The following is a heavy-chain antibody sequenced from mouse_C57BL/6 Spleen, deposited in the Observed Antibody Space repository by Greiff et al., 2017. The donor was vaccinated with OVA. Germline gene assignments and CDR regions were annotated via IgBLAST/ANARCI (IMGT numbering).Heavy chain of an antibody. CDR2: ISSGSSTI. Sequence: EVQLVESGGGLVKPGGSLKLSCAASGFTFSDYGMHWVRQAPEKGLEWVAYISSGSSTIYYADTVKGRFTISRDNAKNTLFLQMTSLRSEDTAMYYCARGFITTAMDYWGQGTSVTVSS. CDR1: GFTFSDYG. V-gene: IGHV5-17*01. J-gene: IGHJ4*01. D-gene: IGHD1-1*01. CDR3: ARGFITTAMDY.